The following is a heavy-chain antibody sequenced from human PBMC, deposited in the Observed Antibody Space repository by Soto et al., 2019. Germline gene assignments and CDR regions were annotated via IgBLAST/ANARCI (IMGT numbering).Heavy chain of an antibody. J-gene: IGHJ4*02. CDR3: AKAQYYDFWSGRY. CDR1: GFTFSSYA. V-gene: IGHV3-23*01. CDR2: ISGSGGST. Sequence: EVQLLESGGGLVQPGGSLRLSCAASGFTFSSYAMSWVRQAPGKGLEWVSAISGSGGSTYYADSVKGRFTISRDNSKNTLYLQMNSLRVEDTAVYCCAKAQYYDFWSGRYCGQGTLVTVSS. D-gene: IGHD3-3*01.